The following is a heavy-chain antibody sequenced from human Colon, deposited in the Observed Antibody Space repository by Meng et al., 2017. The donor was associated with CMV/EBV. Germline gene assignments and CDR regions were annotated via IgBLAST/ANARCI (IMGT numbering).Heavy chain of an antibody. CDR1: GVTFSDYC. CDR2: INSDGSTT. Sequence: CPASGVTFSDYCMHWVRHAPGKGLVWVSRINSDGSTTSYADSVKGRFTISRDNAKNTVYLQMNNLRAEDTAVYYCARDPFGVTIGYWGQGTLVTVSS. CDR3: ARDPFGVTIGY. J-gene: IGHJ4*02. D-gene: IGHD3-3*01. V-gene: IGHV3-74*01.